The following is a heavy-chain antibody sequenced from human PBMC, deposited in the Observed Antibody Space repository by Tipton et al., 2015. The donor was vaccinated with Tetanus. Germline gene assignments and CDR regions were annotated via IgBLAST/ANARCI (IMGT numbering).Heavy chain of an antibody. V-gene: IGHV3-33*01. CDR2: IWYDGTTK. CDR1: GFSFSTYN. J-gene: IGHJ1*01. CDR3: ARETSLTTSY. Sequence: ASGFSFSTYNFHWVRQAPGKGLEWVAVIWYDGTTKYYADSVNGRFTISRDNSKNTLFLQMNSLRAEDTAVYYCARETSLTTSYWGQGTLVTVSS. D-gene: IGHD4-17*01.